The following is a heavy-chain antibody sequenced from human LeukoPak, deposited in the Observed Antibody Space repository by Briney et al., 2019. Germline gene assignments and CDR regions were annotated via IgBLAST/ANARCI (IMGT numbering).Heavy chain of an antibody. CDR2: IIPILGIE. J-gene: IGHJ6*02. D-gene: IGHD6-19*01. CDR3: ARVSSGWSHTFYGMDV. CDR1: VGTFSSYA. V-gene: IGHV1-69*04. Sequence: SVKVSCKASVGTFSSYAISRVRQAPGQGLEWMGRIIPILGIENYAQKFQGRVKITADKSTSTACMELSSLRSEDTAVYYCARVSSGWSHTFYGMDVWGQGTTVTVSS.